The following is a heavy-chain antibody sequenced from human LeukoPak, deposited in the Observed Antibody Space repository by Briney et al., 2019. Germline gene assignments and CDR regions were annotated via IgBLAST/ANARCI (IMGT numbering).Heavy chain of an antibody. CDR3: AHDSPGNYGMDV. V-gene: IGHV2-5*01. CDR1: GFSLRTSGVG. CDR2: IYWNDDK. D-gene: IGHD3-10*01. Sequence: SGPTLVKPTQTLTLTCTFSGFSLRTSGVGVGWIRQPPGKALEWLVVIYWNDDKRYSPSLKSRLTITKDTSKNQVVLTMTNMDPVDTATYYCAHDSPGNYGMDVWGQGTTVTVSS. J-gene: IGHJ6*02.